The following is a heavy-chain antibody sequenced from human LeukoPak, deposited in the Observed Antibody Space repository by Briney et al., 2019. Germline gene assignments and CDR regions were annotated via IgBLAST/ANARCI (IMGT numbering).Heavy chain of an antibody. J-gene: IGHJ4*02. D-gene: IGHD2-15*01. Sequence: ASVKVSCKASGYTFTSYYMHWVRQAPGQGLEWMGIINPSGGSTSYAQKLQGRVTMTTDTSTSTAYMELRSLRSDDTAVYYCAREFSGPDYWGQGTLVTVSS. CDR3: AREFSGPDY. V-gene: IGHV1-46*01. CDR1: GYTFTSYY. CDR2: INPSGGST.